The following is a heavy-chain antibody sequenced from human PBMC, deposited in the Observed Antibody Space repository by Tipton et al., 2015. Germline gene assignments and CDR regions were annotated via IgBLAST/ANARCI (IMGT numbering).Heavy chain of an antibody. CDR1: GYTFTSYD. CDR3: ARGDGTYAIDY. CDR2: VNPGGDT. V-gene: IGHV1-8*01. Sequence: QVQLVQSGPEVKKPGASVKVSCKASGYTFTSYDINWVRQATGQGLEWMGWVNPGGDTAYAQKFQGRVTMTRDTSRNTAYMELSSLTSEDTAVYYCARGDGTYAIDYWGQGTLVTVSS. D-gene: IGHD1-26*01. J-gene: IGHJ4*02.